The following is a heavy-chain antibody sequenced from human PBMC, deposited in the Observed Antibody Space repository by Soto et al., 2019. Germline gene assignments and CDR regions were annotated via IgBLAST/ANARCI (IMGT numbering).Heavy chain of an antibody. J-gene: IGHJ5*02. D-gene: IGHD1-26*01. CDR3: ARVIVGGNWFDP. CDR2: ISAYNGNT. Sequence: SVKVSCKASGYTFTSYGISWVRQAPGQGLEWMGWISAYNGNTNYAQKLQGRVTMTTDTXXXTXXXXLRXLRSXDTAVYYCARVIVGGNWFDPCGQGPLVTVSS. CDR1: GYTFTSYG. V-gene: IGHV1-18*01.